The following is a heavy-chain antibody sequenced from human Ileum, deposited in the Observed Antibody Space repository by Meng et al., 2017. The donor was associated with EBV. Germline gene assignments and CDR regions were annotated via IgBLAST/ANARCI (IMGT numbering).Heavy chain of an antibody. V-gene: IGHV4-39*02. Sequence: QLLLQRSGAGLVTPSEPLSLTCTVSGGSIRKYYWAWIRQPPGEGPEWIGTIDYTWLTYYSPSLKSRVTISVDSSETQFFLKLTSVTAADTAVYYCARDEYNISWYKYWGQGTLVTVSS. D-gene: IGHD6-13*01. CDR2: IDYTWLT. CDR3: ARDEYNISWYKY. J-gene: IGHJ4*02. CDR1: GGSIRKYY.